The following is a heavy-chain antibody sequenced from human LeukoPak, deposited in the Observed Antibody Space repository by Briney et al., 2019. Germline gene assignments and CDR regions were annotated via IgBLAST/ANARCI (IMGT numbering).Heavy chain of an antibody. V-gene: IGHV3-48*03. D-gene: IGHD3-22*01. Sequence: GGSLRLSCAASGFTFSSYEMNWVRQAPGKGLEWVSYISSSGSTIYYADFVKGRFTISRDNAKNSLYLQMNSLRAEDTAVYYCARESQSAYYFDSSGYEDAFDIWGQGTMVTVSS. J-gene: IGHJ3*02. CDR3: ARESQSAYYFDSSGYEDAFDI. CDR2: ISSSGSTI. CDR1: GFTFSSYE.